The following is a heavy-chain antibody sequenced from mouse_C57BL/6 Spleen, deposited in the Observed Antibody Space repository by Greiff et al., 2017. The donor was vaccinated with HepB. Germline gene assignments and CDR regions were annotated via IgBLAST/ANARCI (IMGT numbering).Heavy chain of an antibody. CDR2: IYPRSGNT. CDR3: AREGGGQPTVVATRLDY. Sequence: QVQLQQSGAELARPGASVKLSCKASGYTFTSYGISWVKQRTGQGLEWIGEIYPRSGNTYYNEKFKGKATLTADKSSSTAYMELRSLTSEDSAVYFGAREGGGQPTVVATRLDYWGQGTTLTVSS. J-gene: IGHJ2*01. CDR1: GYTFTSYG. V-gene: IGHV1-81*01. D-gene: IGHD1-1*01.